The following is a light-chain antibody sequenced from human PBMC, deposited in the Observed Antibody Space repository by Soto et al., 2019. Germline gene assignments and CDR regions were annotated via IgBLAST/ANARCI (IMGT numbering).Light chain of an antibody. V-gene: IGKV3-11*01. J-gene: IGKJ2*01. Sequence: EIVLTQSPATLSLSPGERATLSCRASQSVSSYLAWYQQKPGQAPRLLIYDASNRATGIPARFSGSGSGTEFTLTISSLEPEDFAVYYCQQHSNWPWTFGQGTKLEIK. CDR2: DAS. CDR1: QSVSSY. CDR3: QQHSNWPWT.